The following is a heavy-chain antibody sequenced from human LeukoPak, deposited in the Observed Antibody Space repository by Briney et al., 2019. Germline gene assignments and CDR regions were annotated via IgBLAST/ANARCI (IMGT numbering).Heavy chain of an antibody. CDR2: IYHSGST. V-gene: IGHV4-38-2*02. Sequence: SETLSLTCTVSGYSINSGYYWGWIRPPPGEGLEWIGSIYHSGSTYYNPSLKSRVTISGDTSKNYLSLKLSSVTAADTAVYYCARGGGDTSEYYDFWSGSNCLYYYYYMDVWGKGTTVTVSS. J-gene: IGHJ6*03. D-gene: IGHD3-3*01. CDR3: ARGGGDTSEYYDFWSGSNCLYYYYYMDV. CDR1: GYSINSGYY.